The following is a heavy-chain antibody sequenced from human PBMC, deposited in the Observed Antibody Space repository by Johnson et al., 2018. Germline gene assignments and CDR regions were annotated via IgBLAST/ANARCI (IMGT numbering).Heavy chain of an antibody. V-gene: IGHV1-69*01. CDR1: GGTFSSYA. CDR2: IIPLFGTA. Sequence: QVQLVESGAEVKKPGSSVKVSCKASGGTFSSYAISWVRQAPGQGLEWMGGIIPLFGTANYAQTFQGRVTITADESTRTAYVELRGLRSGETAVYYCARVYYDSSGVPEYFQHWGQGTLVTVAS. CDR3: ARVYYDSSGVPEYFQH. D-gene: IGHD3-22*01. J-gene: IGHJ1*01.